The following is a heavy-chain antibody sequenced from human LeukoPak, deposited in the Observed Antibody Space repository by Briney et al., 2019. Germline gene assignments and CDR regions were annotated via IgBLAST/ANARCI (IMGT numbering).Heavy chain of an antibody. CDR2: SSGSGGST. CDR3: AKDAPVNIVVVPAANS. V-gene: IGHV3-23*01. Sequence: GGSLRLSCAASGFTVSRYAMRWVRQAPGKGLEWVSASSGSGGSTYYADSVKGRFTISRDNSKNTLYLQMNSLRAEDTAVYYCAKDAPVNIVVVPAANSWGQGTLVTVSS. J-gene: IGHJ4*02. CDR1: GFTVSRYA. D-gene: IGHD2-2*01.